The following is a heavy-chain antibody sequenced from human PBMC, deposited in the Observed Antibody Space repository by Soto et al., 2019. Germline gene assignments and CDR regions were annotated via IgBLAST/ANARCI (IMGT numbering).Heavy chain of an antibody. D-gene: IGHD1-26*01. J-gene: IGHJ3*02. V-gene: IGHV3-33*01. Sequence: QVQLVESGGGVVQPGRSLRLSCAASGFTFSSYGMHWVRQAPGKGLEWVAVIWYDGSNKYYADSVKGRFTISRDNSKNTLYLQMNSLRAEDTAVYYCARVSGNLPTDIWGQGTMVTVSS. CDR1: GFTFSSYG. CDR2: IWYDGSNK. CDR3: ARVSGNLPTDI.